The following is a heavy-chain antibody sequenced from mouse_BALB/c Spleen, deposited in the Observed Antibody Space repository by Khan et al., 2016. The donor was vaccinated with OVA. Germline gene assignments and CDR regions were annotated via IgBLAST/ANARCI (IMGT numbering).Heavy chain of an antibody. CDR3: AREGGYYRSGGWFAY. CDR1: GYTFTSYT. Sequence: QVQLKQSGTELARPGASVKMSCKASGYTFTSYTMHWVKQRPGQGLEWIGYINPSSGYTNYNQKFKDKATLTADKSSITAYMQLSSLTSEDSAVYYCAREGGYYRSGGWFAYWGQGTLVTVSA. J-gene: IGHJ3*01. CDR2: INPSSGYT. D-gene: IGHD2-14*01. V-gene: IGHV1-4*01.